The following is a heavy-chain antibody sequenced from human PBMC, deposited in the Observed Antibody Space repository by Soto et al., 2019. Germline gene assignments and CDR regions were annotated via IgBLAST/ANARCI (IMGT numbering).Heavy chain of an antibody. V-gene: IGHV1-8*01. D-gene: IGHD2-2*01. Sequence: ASVKVSCKASGYTFTSYDINWVRQATGQGLEWMGWMNPNSGNTGYAQKFQGRVTMTRNTSISTAYMELSSLRSEDTAVYYCARACISSTSCYAGYYYYYMDVWGKGTTVTVSS. J-gene: IGHJ6*03. CDR2: MNPNSGNT. CDR1: GYTFTSYD. CDR3: ARACISSTSCYAGYYYYYMDV.